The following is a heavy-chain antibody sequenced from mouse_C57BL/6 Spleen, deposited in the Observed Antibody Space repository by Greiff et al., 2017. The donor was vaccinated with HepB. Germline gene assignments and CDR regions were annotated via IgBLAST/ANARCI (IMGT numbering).Heavy chain of an antibody. CDR1: GYTFTSYW. CDR2: IDPSDSHT. V-gene: IGHV1-59*01. CDR3: ARSGYFDV. J-gene: IGHJ1*03. Sequence: QVQLQQPGAELVRPGTSVKLSCKASGYTFTSYWMHWVQQRPGQGLEWIGVIDPSDSHTNYNQKFKGKATLTVDKSSSTAYMQLSSLTSEDSAVYFCARSGYFDVWGTGTTVTVSS.